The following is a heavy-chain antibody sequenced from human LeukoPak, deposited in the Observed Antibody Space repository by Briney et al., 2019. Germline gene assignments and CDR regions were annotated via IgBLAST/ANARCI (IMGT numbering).Heavy chain of an antibody. J-gene: IGHJ4*02. CDR1: GYTFTSYA. CDR2: INAGNGNT. CDR3: ARDKESAGYSYGFDY. V-gene: IGHV1-3*01. D-gene: IGHD5-18*01. Sequence: ASVKVSCKASGYTFTSYAMHWVRQAPGQRLEWMGWINAGNGNTKYSQKFQGRVTITRDTSASTAYMELSSLRSEDTAVYYCARDKESAGYSYGFDYWGQGTLVTVSS.